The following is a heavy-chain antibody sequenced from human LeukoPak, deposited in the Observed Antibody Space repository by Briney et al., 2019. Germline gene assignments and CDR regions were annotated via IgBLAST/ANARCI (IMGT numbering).Heavy chain of an antibody. J-gene: IGHJ6*02. CDR1: GVPIGSFY. V-gene: IGHV4-4*07. Sequence: PSETLSLTCTVSGVPIGSFYWSWIRRSAGKGLEWIGRLFSSGTTNINPSVKSRATMSVDRSKNQFFLNLTSVTAADTAVYFCVREVYHSYYRGMDVWGQGTTVIVSS. CDR3: VREVYHSYYRGMDV. CDR2: LFSSGTT. D-gene: IGHD1-26*01.